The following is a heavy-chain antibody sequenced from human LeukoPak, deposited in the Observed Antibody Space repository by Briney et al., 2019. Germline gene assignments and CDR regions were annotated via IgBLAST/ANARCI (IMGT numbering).Heavy chain of an antibody. Sequence: SETLSLTCSVSGDSIDSYYWSWLRQPPGKGLDWIGFSHVSGNNRYSPSLRGRATMSVDASKNEVSLKLASVSAADWAVYFCARHGRHLWDGDSHDYAFELWGQGTLVTVSS. D-gene: IGHD1-26*01. V-gene: IGHV4-59*08. CDR2: SHVSGNN. CDR1: GDSIDSYY. J-gene: IGHJ3*01. CDR3: ARHGRHLWDGDSHDYAFEL.